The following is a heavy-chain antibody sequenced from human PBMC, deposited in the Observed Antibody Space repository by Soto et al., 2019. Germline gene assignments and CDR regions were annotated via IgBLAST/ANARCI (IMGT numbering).Heavy chain of an antibody. CDR2: INHSGST. Sequence: SETLSLTCAVYGGSFSGYYWSWIRQPPGKGLEWIGEINHSGSTNYNPSLKSRVTISVDTSKNQFSLKLSSVTAADTAVYYCAREQNTYYDYIWESYRGDYFDYWGQGTLVTVSS. CDR1: GGSFSGYY. J-gene: IGHJ4*02. V-gene: IGHV4-34*01. D-gene: IGHD3-16*02. CDR3: AREQNTYYDYIWESYRGDYFDY.